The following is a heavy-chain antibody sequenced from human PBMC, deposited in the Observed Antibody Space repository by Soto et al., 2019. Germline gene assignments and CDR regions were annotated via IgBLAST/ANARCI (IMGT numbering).Heavy chain of an antibody. CDR2: IYYSGST. CDR3: ARLGRETTVTFVDY. CDR1: GGSISSYY. J-gene: IGHJ4*02. V-gene: IGHV4-59*08. Sequence: SETLSLTCTVSGGSISSYYWSWIRQPPGKGLEWIGYIYYSGSTNYNPSLKSRVTISVDTSKNQFSLKLSSVTAADTAVYYCARLGRETTVTFVDYWGQGTLVTVS. D-gene: IGHD4-4*01.